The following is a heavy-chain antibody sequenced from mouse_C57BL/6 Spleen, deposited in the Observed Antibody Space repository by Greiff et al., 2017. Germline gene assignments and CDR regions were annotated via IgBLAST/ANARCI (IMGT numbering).Heavy chain of an antibody. CDR2: IDPSDSYT. CDR3: ARTYGSSPAWFAY. CDR1: GYTFTSYW. Sequence: VQLQQSGAELVMPGASVKLSCKASGYTFTSYWMHWVKQRPGQGLEWIGEIDPSDSYTNYNQKFKGKSTLTVDKSSSTAYMQLSSLTSEDSAVYYCARTYGSSPAWFAYWGQGTLVTVSA. D-gene: IGHD1-1*01. V-gene: IGHV1-69*01. J-gene: IGHJ3*01.